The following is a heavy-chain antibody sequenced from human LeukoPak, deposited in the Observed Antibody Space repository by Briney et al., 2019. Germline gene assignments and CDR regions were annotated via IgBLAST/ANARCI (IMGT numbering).Heavy chain of an antibody. CDR2: FDTLDGLT. D-gene: IGHD5-12*01. Sequence: GGSLRLSCAASGFIFSNYAMSWVRQAPGKGLEWVSSFDTLDGLTNYAESVKGRFTISRDNSKNTLYLQMNSLRAEDTAVYYCAKESERGYSGYGHPDYWGQGTLVTVSS. CDR3: AKESERGYSGYGHPDY. J-gene: IGHJ4*02. CDR1: GFIFSNYA. V-gene: IGHV3-23*01.